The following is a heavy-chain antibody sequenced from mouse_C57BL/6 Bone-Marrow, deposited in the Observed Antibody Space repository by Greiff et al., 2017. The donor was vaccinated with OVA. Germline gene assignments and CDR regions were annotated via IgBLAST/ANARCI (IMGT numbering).Heavy chain of an antibody. CDR2: INPSSGYT. D-gene: IGHD1-1*01. CDR1: GYTFTSYT. Sequence: VQLQQSGADLARPGASVTMSCTASGYTFTSYTMHWVKQRPGQGLEWIGYINPSSGYTKYNQKFKDKATLTAGKSSSTAYMQLSSLTSEDSAVYYCARDYGSSWHDYWGQGTTLTVSS. J-gene: IGHJ2*01. V-gene: IGHV1-4*01. CDR3: ARDYGSSWHDY.